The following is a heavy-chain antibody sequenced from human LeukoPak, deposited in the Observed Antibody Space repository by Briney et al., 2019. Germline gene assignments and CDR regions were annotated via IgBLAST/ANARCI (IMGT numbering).Heavy chain of an antibody. V-gene: IGHV3-23*01. J-gene: IGHJ6*02. CDR3: AKAYGDYVGYYYGMDV. CDR1: GFTFTNYW. CDR2: ISGSGGST. Sequence: GGSLRLSCAASGFTFTNYWMSWVRQAPGKGLEWVSAISGSGGSTYYADSVKGRFTISRDNSKNTLYLQMNSLRAEDTAVYYCAKAYGDYVGYYYGMDVWGQGTTVTVSS. D-gene: IGHD4-17*01.